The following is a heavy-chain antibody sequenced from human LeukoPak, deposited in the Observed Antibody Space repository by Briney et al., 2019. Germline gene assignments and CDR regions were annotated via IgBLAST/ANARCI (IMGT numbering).Heavy chain of an antibody. J-gene: IGHJ4*02. V-gene: IGHV4-59*02. CDR2: ISYSGST. D-gene: IGHD1-26*01. CDR3: ARIVGALYYLDY. CDR1: GGSGSSDS. Sequence: SETLSLTCTVSGGSGSSDSWSWIRQPPGQGLEWIGYISYSGSTSYNPSLKSRVTISVDKSKNQFSLKLSSVTAADTAVYYCARIVGALYYLDYWGQGTLVTVS.